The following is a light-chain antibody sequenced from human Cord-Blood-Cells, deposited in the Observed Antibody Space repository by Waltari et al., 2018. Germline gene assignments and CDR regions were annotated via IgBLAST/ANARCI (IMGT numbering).Light chain of an antibody. CDR3: QQRYSTPMYT. J-gene: IGKJ2*01. Sequence: DIQMTQSPSSLSASVGDRVTITCRASQRISSYLNWYQQKPGKAPKLLIYAASSLQSGVPSRFSGSGSGTDFTLTISSLQPEDFATYYCQQRYSTPMYTFGQGTKLEIK. CDR1: QRISSY. V-gene: IGKV1-39*01. CDR2: AAS.